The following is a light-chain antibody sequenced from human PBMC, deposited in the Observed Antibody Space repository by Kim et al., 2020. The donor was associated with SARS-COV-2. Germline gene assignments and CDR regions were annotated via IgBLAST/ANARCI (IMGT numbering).Light chain of an antibody. V-gene: IGLV1-44*01. CDR3: AAWDDKLKTLV. CDR1: TSNVGSNT. CDR2: HDD. J-gene: IGLJ2*01. Sequence: QSVVTQSPSASGTPGQRVTISCSGSTSNVGSNTVSWYHLLPGTAPKVIIYHDDYRPSGVPDRFSGSRSGTSASLAISGLQSDDEAVYYCAAWDDKLKTLVFGGGTQLTVL.